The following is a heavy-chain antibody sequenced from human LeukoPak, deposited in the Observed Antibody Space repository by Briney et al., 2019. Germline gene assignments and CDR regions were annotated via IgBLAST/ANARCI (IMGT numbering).Heavy chain of an antibody. D-gene: IGHD6-6*01. J-gene: IGHJ3*02. CDR3: ARVFDGSSSVFGAFDI. CDR1: GFTFSSYA. V-gene: IGHV3-30*07. CDR2: ISYDGSNK. Sequence: GGSLRLSCAASGFTFSSYAMHWVRQAPGKGLEWVAVISYDGSNKYYADSVKGRFTISRDNSRNTLYLQMNSLRAEDTAVYYCARVFDGSSSVFGAFDIWGQGTMVTVSS.